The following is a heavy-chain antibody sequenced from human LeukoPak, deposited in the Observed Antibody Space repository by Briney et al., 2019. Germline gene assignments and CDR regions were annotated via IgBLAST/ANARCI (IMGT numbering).Heavy chain of an antibody. J-gene: IGHJ4*02. V-gene: IGHV1-3*01. CDR2: ITPGNGNT. CDR1: GYSCTTYA. D-gene: IGHD6-13*01. CDR3: AREAPSSTWSFDN. Sequence: GASVKVSCKASGYSCTTYALHWVRQAPGQRPEWMGWITPGNGNTKYSQKFQGRVAITRDTTASTASLDLSSLRSEDTAVYYCAREAPSSTWSFDNWGQGTLVTVSS.